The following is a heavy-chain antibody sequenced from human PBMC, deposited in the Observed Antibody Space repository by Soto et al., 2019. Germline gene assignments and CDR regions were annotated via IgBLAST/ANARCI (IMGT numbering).Heavy chain of an antibody. CDR2: INHSGST. Sequence: QVQLQQWGAGLLKPSETLSLTCAVYGGSFSGYYWSWIRQPPGKGLEWIGEINHSGSTNYNPSLKIRVTISVDTSKNQFSLKLSSVTAADTAVYYCARARYCSGVRCAFDIWGQGTMVTVSS. J-gene: IGHJ3*02. D-gene: IGHD2-15*01. V-gene: IGHV4-34*01. CDR3: ARARYCSGVRCAFDI. CDR1: GGSFSGYY.